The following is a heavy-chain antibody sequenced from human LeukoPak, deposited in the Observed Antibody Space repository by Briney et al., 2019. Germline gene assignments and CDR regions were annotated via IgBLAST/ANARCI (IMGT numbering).Heavy chain of an antibody. D-gene: IGHD6-13*01. J-gene: IGHJ6*02. CDR1: GYTFTRYY. CDR3: ARGAPYSSSWYSSSAYYYYYYGMDV. CDR2: INPKSCGK. V-gene: IGHV1-2*04. Sequence: ASVKVSCQASGYTFTRYYMHWVRQAPGPGLEWMGWINPKSCGKKYAQKFQGSVTMTRDTSISTAYMELSRLRSDDTAVYYCARGAPYSSSWYSSSAYYYYYYGMDVWGQGTTVTVSS.